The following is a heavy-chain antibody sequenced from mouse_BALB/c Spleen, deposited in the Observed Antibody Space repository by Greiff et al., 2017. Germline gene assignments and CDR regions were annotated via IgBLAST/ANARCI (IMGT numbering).Heavy chain of an antibody. V-gene: IGHV1-54*01. Sequence: QVQLQQSGAELVRPGTSVKVSCKASGYAFTNYLIEWVKQRPGQGLEWIGVINPGSGGTNYNEKFKGKATLTADKSSSTAYMQLSSLTSDDSAVYFCARGDYYYGSSLYYFDYWGQGTTLTVSS. CDR1: GYAFTNYL. D-gene: IGHD1-1*01. CDR2: INPGSGGT. CDR3: ARGDYYYGSSLYYFDY. J-gene: IGHJ2*01.